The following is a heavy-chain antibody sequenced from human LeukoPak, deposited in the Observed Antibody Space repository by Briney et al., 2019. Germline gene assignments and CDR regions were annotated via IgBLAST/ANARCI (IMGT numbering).Heavy chain of an antibody. Sequence: GGSLRLSCAASGVTVSSNYMSWVRQAPGKGLEWVSVIYSGDTTYYADSVKGRFTISRDNSKNTLYLQMNSLRAEDTAVYYCARVGDSSAYYYLPDHWGQGTLVTVSS. J-gene: IGHJ4*02. CDR1: GVTVSSNY. CDR2: IYSGDTT. D-gene: IGHD3-22*01. CDR3: ARVGDSSAYYYLPDH. V-gene: IGHV3-66*01.